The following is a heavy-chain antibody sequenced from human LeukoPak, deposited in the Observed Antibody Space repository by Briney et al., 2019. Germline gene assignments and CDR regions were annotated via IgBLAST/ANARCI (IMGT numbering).Heavy chain of an antibody. D-gene: IGHD3-16*01. J-gene: IGHJ4*02. CDR1: GFTFTKAW. Sequence: PGPSLRLSCPASGFTFTKAWMTSARQAPGMGLECLGHIKGRVNEWTIDYAPPVKGTHSISRDDSKKTLLLQMNSLRIEDTAVYYCTAAIDWGGFWGYCFDNWGQGTLVTVSS. V-gene: IGHV3-15*01. CDR3: TAAIDWGGFWGYCFDN. CDR2: IKGRVNEWTI.